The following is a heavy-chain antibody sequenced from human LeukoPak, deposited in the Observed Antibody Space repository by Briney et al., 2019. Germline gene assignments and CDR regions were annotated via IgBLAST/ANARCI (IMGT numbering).Heavy chain of an antibody. Sequence: ASVKVSCKASGYTFTNYGIIWLRQAPGQGLEWIGWISTDNDNTHYTQKFQGRITMTTHTSTYTAYMELRSLTSADTAVYYWARERYCSENCHGKFDYWGQGTLVTVSS. J-gene: IGHJ4*02. CDR3: ARERYCSENCHGKFDY. V-gene: IGHV1-18*04. D-gene: IGHD2-15*01. CDR1: GYTFTNYG. CDR2: ISTDNDNT.